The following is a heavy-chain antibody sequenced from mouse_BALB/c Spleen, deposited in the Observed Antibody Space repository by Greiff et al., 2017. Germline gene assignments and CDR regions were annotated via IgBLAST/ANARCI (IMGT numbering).Heavy chain of an antibody. D-gene: IGHD1-1*02. CDR3: ARDRGGYWFAY. Sequence: DVKLVESGGGLVKPGGSLKLSCAASGFTFSDYYMYWVRQTPEKRLEWVATISDGGSYTYYPDSVKGRFTISRDNAKNNLYLQMSSLKSEDTAMYYCARDRGGYWFAYWGQGTLVTVSA. J-gene: IGHJ3*01. V-gene: IGHV5-4*02. CDR1: GFTFSDYY. CDR2: ISDGGSYT.